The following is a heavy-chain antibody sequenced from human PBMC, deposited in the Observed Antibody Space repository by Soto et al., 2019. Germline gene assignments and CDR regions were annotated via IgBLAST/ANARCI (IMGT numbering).Heavy chain of an antibody. V-gene: IGHV5-10-1*01. Sequence: GESLKISCKGSGYSFTSYWISWVRQMPGKGLEWMGRIDPSDSYTNYSPSFQGHVTTSADKSISTAYLQWSSLKASDTAMYYCARRYCSSTSCYRSWFDPWGQGTLVTVSS. J-gene: IGHJ5*02. CDR1: GYSFTSYW. CDR3: ARRYCSSTSCYRSWFDP. CDR2: IDPSDSYT. D-gene: IGHD2-2*01.